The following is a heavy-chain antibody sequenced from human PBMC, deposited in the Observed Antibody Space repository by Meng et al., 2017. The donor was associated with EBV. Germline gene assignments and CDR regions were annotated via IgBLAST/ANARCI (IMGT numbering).Heavy chain of an antibody. Sequence: VKLVHFGVEVKKPGTAVKVSCKASGYTFTSYGISWVRQAPGQGLEWMGWISAYNGNTNYAQKLRGRVTMTTDTSTSTAYMELRSLRSDNTAVYYCACRGDRTDYWGQGTLVTVSS. CDR1: GYTFTSYG. CDR2: ISAYNGNT. J-gene: IGHJ4*02. CDR3: ACRGDRTDY. D-gene: IGHD2-21*02. V-gene: IGHV1-18*01.